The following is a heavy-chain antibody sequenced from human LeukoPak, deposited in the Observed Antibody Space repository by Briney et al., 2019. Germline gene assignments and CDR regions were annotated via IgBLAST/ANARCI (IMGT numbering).Heavy chain of an antibody. J-gene: IGHJ4*02. V-gene: IGHV4-61*02. CDR1: GGSISSGSYY. D-gene: IGHD3-22*01. CDR2: IYTSGST. CDR3: ARDSSGYYFDY. Sequence: PSQTLSLTCTVAGGSISSGSYYWSWIRQPAGKGLEWIWRIYTSGSTNYNPSLKSRVTISVDTSKNQFSLKLSSVTAADTAVYYCARDSSGYYFDYWGQGTLVTVAS.